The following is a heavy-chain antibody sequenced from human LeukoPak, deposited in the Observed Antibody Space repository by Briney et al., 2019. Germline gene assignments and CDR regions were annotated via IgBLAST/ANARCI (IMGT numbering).Heavy chain of an antibody. CDR2: TNSDGSST. CDR1: GFTFSVYW. CDR3: ARGKAVAGTFSWFDP. Sequence: GGSLRLSCAASGFTFSVYWVHWVRQAPGRGLVWVSLTNSDGSSTRYADSVKGRFTISRDNAKNTLYLQMNSLRAEDTAVYYCARGKAVAGTFSWFDPWGQGTLVTVSS. D-gene: IGHD6-19*01. V-gene: IGHV3-74*01. J-gene: IGHJ5*02.